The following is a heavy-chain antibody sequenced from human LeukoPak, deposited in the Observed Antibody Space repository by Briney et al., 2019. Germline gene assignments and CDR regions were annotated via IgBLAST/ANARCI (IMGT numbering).Heavy chain of an antibody. D-gene: IGHD2-2*02. V-gene: IGHV5-51*01. Sequence: PGESLKISCKASGYRFIRFWIGWVRQTPGKGLEWMGIIYPGDSDTRYSPSFQGQVTISADRSITTAYLQWSSLKASDTAMYYCAVSSSQDTLNPRGLGLDVWGQGTTVIVSS. CDR3: AVSSSQDTLNPRGLGLDV. CDR2: IYPGDSDT. J-gene: IGHJ6*02. CDR1: GYRFIRFW.